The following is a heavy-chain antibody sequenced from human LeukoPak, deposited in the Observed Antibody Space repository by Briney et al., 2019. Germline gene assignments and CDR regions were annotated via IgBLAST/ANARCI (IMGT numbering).Heavy chain of an antibody. J-gene: IGHJ6*02. Sequence: SETLSLTCTVSGGSISSGGYYWSWIRQHPGKGLEWIGYIYYSGSTYYNPSLKSRVTISVDRSKNQFSLKLSSVTAADTAVYYCARGPYYDFWSGYSYYYYGMDVWGQGTTVTVSS. CDR1: GGSISSGGYY. CDR3: ARGPYYDFWSGYSYYYYGMDV. D-gene: IGHD3-3*01. V-gene: IGHV4-31*03. CDR2: IYYSGST.